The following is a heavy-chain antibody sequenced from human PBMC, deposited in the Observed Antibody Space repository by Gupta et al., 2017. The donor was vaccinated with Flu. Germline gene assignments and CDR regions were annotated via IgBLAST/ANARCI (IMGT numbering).Heavy chain of an antibody. CDR3: PRRVGTGYRNNWFDP. J-gene: IGHJ5*02. Sequence: VSGGSITDYYWTSIRQAPGKGLEWIGHVHHFTGNTYSPSFESRVTLSMDTSKSQLSLNLRSVTATDTAVYYCPRRVGTGYRNNWFDPWGQGT. CDR1: GGSITDYY. CDR2: VHHFTGN. D-gene: IGHD1-26*01. V-gene: IGHV4-59*08.